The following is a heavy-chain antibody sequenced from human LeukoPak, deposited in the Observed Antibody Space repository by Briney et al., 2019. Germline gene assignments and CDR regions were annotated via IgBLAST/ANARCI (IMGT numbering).Heavy chain of an antibody. CDR1: GYTFTGYY. Sequence: ASVKVSCKASGYTFTGYYMHWVRQAPGQGLEWMGWINPNSGGTNYAQKFQGWVTMTRDTSISTAYMELSRLRSDDTAVYYCARDLGAAAGIFYDYWGQGTLVTVSS. J-gene: IGHJ4*02. CDR3: ARDLGAAAGIFYDY. V-gene: IGHV1-2*04. D-gene: IGHD6-13*01. CDR2: INPNSGGT.